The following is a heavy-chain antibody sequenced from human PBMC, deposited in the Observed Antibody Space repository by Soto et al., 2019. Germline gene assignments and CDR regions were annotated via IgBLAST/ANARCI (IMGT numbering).Heavy chain of an antibody. V-gene: IGHV3-30-3*02. J-gene: IGHJ4*02. CDR3: AKSSSGLRDYFDS. CDR2: TSYDGLNT. Sequence: GGSLRLSCAVSGFTLSTFAMHWVRQAPGKGLEWVATTSYDGLNTFYGESVRGRFSISRDTSKNTLFLQMNSLKTEDTAVYYCAKSSSGLRDYFDSWGRGTLVTVSS. D-gene: IGHD3-10*01. CDR1: GFTLSTFA.